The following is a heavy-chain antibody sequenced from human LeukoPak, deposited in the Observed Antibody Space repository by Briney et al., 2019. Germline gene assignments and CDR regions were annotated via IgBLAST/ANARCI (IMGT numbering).Heavy chain of an antibody. CDR1: DDSISNNRYF. CDR2: INYSGRT. D-gene: IGHD3-10*01. CDR3: ARHSTGLLWFGELPNWFDP. V-gene: IGHV4-39*01. J-gene: IGHJ5*02. Sequence: ASETLSLTCTISDDSISNNRYFWAWIRQPPGKGLEWIGSINYSGRTYYNPSLKSRLTMSVDTAKRQFSLKLISVTAADTAVCYCARHSTGLLWFGELPNWFDPWGQGTLVTVSS.